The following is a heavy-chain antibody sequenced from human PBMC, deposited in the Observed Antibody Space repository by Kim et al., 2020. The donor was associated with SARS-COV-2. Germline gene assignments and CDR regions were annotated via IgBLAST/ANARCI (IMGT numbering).Heavy chain of an antibody. CDR1: DDSLRNYY. CDR3: ASRLRYFDWSNPDAFDV. V-gene: IGHV4-59*08. Sequence: SDTLSLTCSVSDDSLRNYYWSWIRQPPGKGLEWIGYIYYSGSTDYNPSLKSRVTISVDRSKSQFSLKLNSVTAADTAVYYCASRLRYFDWSNPDAFDVW. J-gene: IGHJ3*01. CDR2: IYYSGST. D-gene: IGHD3-9*01.